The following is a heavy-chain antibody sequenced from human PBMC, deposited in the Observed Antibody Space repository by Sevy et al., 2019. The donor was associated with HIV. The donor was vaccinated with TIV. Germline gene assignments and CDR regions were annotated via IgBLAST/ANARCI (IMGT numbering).Heavy chain of an antibody. Sequence: GGSLRLSCAASGFTFSSYSMNWVRQAPGKGLEWVSSISSSSSYIYYADSVKGRFTISRDNAKNSMYLQMNSLRAEDTAVYYCARPSTQVSIAVAGPRLGYWGQGTLVTVSS. CDR3: ARPSTQVSIAVAGPRLGY. CDR1: GFTFSSYS. CDR2: ISSSSSYI. J-gene: IGHJ4*02. D-gene: IGHD6-19*01. V-gene: IGHV3-21*01.